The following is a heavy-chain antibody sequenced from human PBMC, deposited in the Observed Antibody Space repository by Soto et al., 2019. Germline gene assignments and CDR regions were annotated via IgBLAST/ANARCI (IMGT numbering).Heavy chain of an antibody. J-gene: IGHJ5*02. D-gene: IGHD3-10*01. V-gene: IGHV4-39*01. CDR3: ARVKGYYGSGTYPWFDP. Sequence: PSETLSLTCTVSGGSISSSSYYWGWIRQPPGKGLEWIGSIYYSGSTHDHPSLKSRVTISVDTSKNQFSLKLSSVTAADTAVYYCARVKGYYGSGTYPWFDPWGQGTLVTVS. CDR2: IYYSGST. CDR1: GGSISSSSYY.